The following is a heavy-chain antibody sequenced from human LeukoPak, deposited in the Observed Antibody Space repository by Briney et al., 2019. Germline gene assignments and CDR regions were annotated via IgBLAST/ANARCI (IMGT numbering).Heavy chain of an antibody. CDR1: GFTFSSYS. CDR3: ARGQSRDGYSMGKYYFDY. V-gene: IGHV3-21*01. D-gene: IGHD5-24*01. J-gene: IGHJ4*02. CDR2: ISSSSSYI. Sequence: GGSLRLSCAASGFTFSSYSMNWVRQAPGKGLEWVSSISSSSSYIYYADSVKGRFTISRDNAKNSLYLQMNSLRAEDTAVYYCARGQSRDGYSMGKYYFDYWGQGTLVTVSS.